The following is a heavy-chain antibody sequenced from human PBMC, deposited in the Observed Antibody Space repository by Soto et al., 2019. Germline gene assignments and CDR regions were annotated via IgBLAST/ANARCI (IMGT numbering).Heavy chain of an antibody. CDR3: AKVLQYDPYLDY. CDR1: GFTFSSYG. J-gene: IGHJ4*02. D-gene: IGHD4-4*01. V-gene: IGHV3-30*18. Sequence: GGSLRLSCAASGFTFSSYGMHWVRQAPGKGLEWVAVISYDGSNKYYADSVKGRFTISRDNSKNTLYLQMNSLRAEDTAVYYCAKVLQYDPYLDYWGQGTLVTVSS. CDR2: ISYDGSNK.